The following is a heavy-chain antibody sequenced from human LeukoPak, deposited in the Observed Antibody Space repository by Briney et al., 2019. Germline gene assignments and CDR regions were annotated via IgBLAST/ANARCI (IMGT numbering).Heavy chain of an antibody. V-gene: IGHV4-39*07. J-gene: IGHJ3*02. CDR2: IYYSGRT. Sequence: SEALSLTCTVSAGSISRSNYCWCWNRQPPGKGLEWIGSIYYSGRTYYNPSLKSRVTISVNTSKKQFSLKLSSVTAADTAVYYCARKRDAFDIWGQGTMVTVSS. CDR1: AGSISRSNYC. CDR3: ARKRDAFDI.